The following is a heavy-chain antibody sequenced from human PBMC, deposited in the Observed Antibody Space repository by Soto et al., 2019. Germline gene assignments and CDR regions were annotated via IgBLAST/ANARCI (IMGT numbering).Heavy chain of an antibody. Sequence: SETLCLTCSVSGGSVSGGSYYWSWIRQPPGKGLEWIGYIYYSGSTTYTPSLKSRVTISVDTSKNQFSLKLSSVTAADTAVYYCARDLNNYYGSGSPTRGYYYGMDVWGQGTTVTVSS. CDR1: GGSVSGGSYY. V-gene: IGHV4-61*01. CDR2: IYYSGST. J-gene: IGHJ6*02. D-gene: IGHD3-10*01. CDR3: ARDLNNYYGSGSPTRGYYYGMDV.